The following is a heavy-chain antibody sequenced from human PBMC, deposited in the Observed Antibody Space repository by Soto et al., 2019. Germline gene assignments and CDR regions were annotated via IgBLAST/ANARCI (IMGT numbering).Heavy chain of an antibody. CDR2: ISSSGSTI. CDR3: AREGGQQLVRSMDV. Sequence: EVQLVESGGGLVQPGGSLRLSCAASGFTFSSYEMNWVRQAPGKGLEWVSYISSSGSTIYYADSVKGRFTISRDNAKNSLYLQMNSLGAEDTAVYYCAREGGQQLVRSMDVWGQGTTVTVSS. J-gene: IGHJ6*02. V-gene: IGHV3-48*03. CDR1: GFTFSSYE. D-gene: IGHD6-13*01.